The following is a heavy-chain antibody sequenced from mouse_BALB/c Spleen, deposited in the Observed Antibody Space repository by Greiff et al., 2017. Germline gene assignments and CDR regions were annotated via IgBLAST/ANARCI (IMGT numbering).Heavy chain of an antibody. V-gene: IGHV3-2*02. Sequence: EVQLQESGPGLVKPSQSLSLTCTVTGYSITSDYAWNWIRQFPGNKLEWMGYISYSGSTSYNPSLKSRISITRDTSKNQFFLQLNSVTTEDTATYYCARSDYRDYYAMDYWGQGTAVTVSS. J-gene: IGHJ4*01. CDR1: GYSITSDYA. D-gene: IGHD2-13*01. CDR3: ARSDYRDYYAMDY. CDR2: ISYSGST.